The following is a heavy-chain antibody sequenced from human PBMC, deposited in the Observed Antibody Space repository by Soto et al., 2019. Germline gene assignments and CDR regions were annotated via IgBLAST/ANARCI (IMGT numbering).Heavy chain of an antibody. D-gene: IGHD5-18*01. CDR1: GCSFSTSS. V-gene: IGHV3-23*01. CDR3: AKGGYTFAYE. Sequence: WVSLRVSCAASGCSFSTSSMAWIRQPPGKGLEWVSAISPSASDTLYADSVKGRFTISRDNSQNTLFLQMTSLRADDTAVYYCAKGGYTFAYEWGQGALVTVSS. J-gene: IGHJ4*02. CDR2: ISPSASDT.